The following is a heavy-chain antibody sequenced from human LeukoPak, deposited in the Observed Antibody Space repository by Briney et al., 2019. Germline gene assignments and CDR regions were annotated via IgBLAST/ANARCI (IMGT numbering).Heavy chain of an antibody. V-gene: IGHV4-38-2*02. CDR1: GYSISSGYY. J-gene: IGHJ6*03. CDR2: ISHSGST. Sequence: PSETLSLTCTVSGYSISSGYYWGWIRQPPGKGLEWIGSISHSGSTYYNPSLKNRVTISLDTSKKQFSLKLRSVTAADTAVYYCARVSRTYYYYIDVWGKGTTVTVSS. CDR3: ARVSRTYYYYIDV.